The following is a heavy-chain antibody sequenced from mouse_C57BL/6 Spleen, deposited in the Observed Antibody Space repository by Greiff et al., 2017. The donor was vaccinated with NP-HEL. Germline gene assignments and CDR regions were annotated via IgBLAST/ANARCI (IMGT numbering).Heavy chain of an antibody. CDR2: ISSGGDYI. Sequence: SLEWVAYISSGGDYIYYADTVKGRFTISRDNARNTLYLQMSSLKSEDTAMYYCTRDRGGWLLSYWYFDVWGTGTTVTVSS. CDR3: TRDRGGWLLSYWYFDV. J-gene: IGHJ1*03. D-gene: IGHD2-3*01. V-gene: IGHV5-9-1*02.